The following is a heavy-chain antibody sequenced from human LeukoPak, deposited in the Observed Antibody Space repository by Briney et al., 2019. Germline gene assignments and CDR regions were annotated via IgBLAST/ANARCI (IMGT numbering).Heavy chain of an antibody. J-gene: IGHJ4*02. CDR3: ADTRDGYNYSY. Sequence: ASGQVSCHASGVTFRIYAISWVRQAPGQGLEWMGRIIPILGIANYAQKFQGRVTITADKSTSTAYMELSSLRSEDTAVYYCADTRDGYNYSYWGQGTLVTVSS. CDR1: GVTFRIYA. D-gene: IGHD5-24*01. CDR2: IIPILGIA. V-gene: IGHV1-69*04.